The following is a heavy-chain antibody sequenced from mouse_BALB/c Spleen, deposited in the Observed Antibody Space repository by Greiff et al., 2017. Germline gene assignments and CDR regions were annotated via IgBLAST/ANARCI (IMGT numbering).Heavy chain of an antibody. CDR3: ARPPYDYDGGVFDD. CDR1: GFTFSSYA. J-gene: IGHJ2*01. V-gene: IGHV5-9-1*01. D-gene: IGHD2-4*01. Sequence: EVMLVESGGGLVKPGGSLKLSCAASGFTFSSYAMSWVRRTPEKRLEWVATISSGGSYTYYPDSVKGRFTISRDNAKNTLYLQMSSLRSEDTAMYYCARPPYDYDGGVFDDWGQGTTLTVSS. CDR2: ISSGGSYT.